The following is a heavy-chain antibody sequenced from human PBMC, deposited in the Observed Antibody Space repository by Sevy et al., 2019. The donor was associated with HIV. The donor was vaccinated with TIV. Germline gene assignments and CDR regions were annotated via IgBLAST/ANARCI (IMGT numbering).Heavy chain of an antibody. CDR3: ASEISDWFSD. J-gene: IGHJ4*02. V-gene: IGHV3-23*01. Sequence: GGSLRLSCAASGFTFDRYPMTWARQAPGKGRDWLSTITSSGDETFYADSVKGRLTISRDNSKNTLYLQMNTLRTEETAMYYCASEISDWFSDWGQGTLVTVSS. CDR1: GFTFDRYP. D-gene: IGHD3-9*01. CDR2: ITSSGDET.